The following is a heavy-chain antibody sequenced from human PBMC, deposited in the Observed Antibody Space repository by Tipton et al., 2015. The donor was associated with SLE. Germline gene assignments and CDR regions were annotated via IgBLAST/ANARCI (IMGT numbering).Heavy chain of an antibody. V-gene: IGHV1-18*01. CDR2: INTNNDKT. Sequence: QSGAEVKKPGASVKVSCKASDYTFTSYGISWVRQAPGQGLEWMGWINTNNDKTNYAQKLQGRVTMTTDTSTSTAYMELRNLRSDDTAVYYCARGNYDFWSGYYRVYYFDYWGQGSLVTVSS. CDR3: ARGNYDFWSGYYRVYYFDY. D-gene: IGHD3-3*01. J-gene: IGHJ4*02. CDR1: DYTFTSYG.